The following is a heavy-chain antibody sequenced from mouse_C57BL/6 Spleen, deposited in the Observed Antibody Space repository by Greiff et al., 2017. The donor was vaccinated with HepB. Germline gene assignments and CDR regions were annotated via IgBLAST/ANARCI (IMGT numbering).Heavy chain of an antibody. Sequence: EVKLMESGGGLVQPGGSLKLSCAASGFTFSDYYMYWVRQTPEKRLEWVAYISNGGGSTYYPDTVKGRFTISRDNAKNSLYLQMSRLKSEDADMYYCARHGAVVARGYYAMDYWGQGTSVSVSS. J-gene: IGHJ4*01. CDR1: GFTFSDYY. D-gene: IGHD1-1*01. CDR2: ISNGGGST. CDR3: ARHGAVVARGYYAMDY. V-gene: IGHV5-12*01.